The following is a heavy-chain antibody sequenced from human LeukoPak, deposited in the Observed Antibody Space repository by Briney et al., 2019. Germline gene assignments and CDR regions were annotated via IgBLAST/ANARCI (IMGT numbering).Heavy chain of an antibody. D-gene: IGHD3-22*01. CDR2: IYTSGST. CDR1: GGSISSGSYY. V-gene: IGHV4-61*09. CDR3: AALVGTSGYPYYFDY. J-gene: IGHJ4*02. Sequence: SETLSLTCTVSGGSISSGSYYWNWIRQPAGKGLEWIGHIYTSGSTNYNPSLKSRVTISVDTSKNQCSLRLSSVTAADTAVYYCAALVGTSGYPYYFDYWGQGTLVTVSS.